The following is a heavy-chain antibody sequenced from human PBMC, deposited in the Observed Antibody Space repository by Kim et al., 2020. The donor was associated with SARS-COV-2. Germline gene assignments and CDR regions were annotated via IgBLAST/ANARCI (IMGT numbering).Heavy chain of an antibody. CDR1: GFSFRSYG. CDR2: ILFDGTNK. Sequence: GGSLRLSCAASGFSFRSYGFHWVRQAPGKGLEWVAFILFDGTNKYYADSVKGRFTLSRDNSQNTLHLQMNSLGDEDTAFYYCARDIMVLRNGMIFRGGFDCWGQGTLVTVSS. J-gene: IGHJ4*02. CDR3: ARDIMVLRNGMIFRGGFDC. D-gene: IGHD3-10*01. V-gene: IGHV3-33*01.